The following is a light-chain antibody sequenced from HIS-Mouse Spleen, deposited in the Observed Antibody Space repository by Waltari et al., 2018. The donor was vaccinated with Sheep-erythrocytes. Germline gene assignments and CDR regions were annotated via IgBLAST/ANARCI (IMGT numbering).Light chain of an antibody. V-gene: IGKV1-5*03. CDR1: QSISSW. Sequence: DIQMTHSPSTLSASVGERVTITCRASQSISSWLAWYQQKPGKAPKLLIYKASSLESGVPSRFSGSGSGTEFTLTISSLQPDDFATYYCQQYNSSLTFGPGTKVDIK. CDR3: QQYNSSLT. J-gene: IGKJ3*01. CDR2: KAS.